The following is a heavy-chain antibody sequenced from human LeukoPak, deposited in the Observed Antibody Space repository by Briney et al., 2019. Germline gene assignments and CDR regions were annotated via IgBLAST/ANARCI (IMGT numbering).Heavy chain of an antibody. J-gene: IGHJ5*02. CDR2: MNPNSGNT. CDR3: ARGRLYYYGSGSYKVDP. CDR1: GYTFSSYD. Sequence: ASVKVSCKASGYTFSSYDISWVRQATGQGLEWMGGMNPNSGNTGYAQKFQGRVTMTRNTSNSTAYMELSSLRSEDTAVYYCARGRLYYYGSGSYKVDPWGQGTMVTVSS. D-gene: IGHD3-10*01. V-gene: IGHV1-8*01.